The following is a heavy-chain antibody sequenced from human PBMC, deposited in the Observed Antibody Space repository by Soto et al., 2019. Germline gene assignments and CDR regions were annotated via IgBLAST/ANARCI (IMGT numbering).Heavy chain of an antibody. D-gene: IGHD1-1*01. CDR2: IWYDGSLK. V-gene: IGHV3-33*01. J-gene: IGHJ4*02. CDR1: GFTFSQYG. CDR3: ARINLPTNVPGILSLDY. Sequence: QVHLVESGGGVVQPGRSLRLSCAASGFTFSQYGMHWVRQAPGKGLEWVAVIWYDGSLKYYGDSVKGRFTISRDNSMNTLYLQMNSLRAEDTAVYYCARINLPTNVPGILSLDYWGQGTLVTVSS.